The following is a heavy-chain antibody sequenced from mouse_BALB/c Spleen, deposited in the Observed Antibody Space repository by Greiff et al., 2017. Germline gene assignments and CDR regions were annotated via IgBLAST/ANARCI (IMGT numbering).Heavy chain of an antibody. CDR3: ARGIYDGYYLFAY. J-gene: IGHJ3*01. CDR2: ISYSGST. D-gene: IGHD2-3*01. CDR1: GYSITSDYA. Sequence: EVKLLESGPGLVKPSQSLSLTCTVTGYSITSDYAWNWIRQFPGNKLEWMGYISYSGSTSYNPSLKSRISITRDTSKNQFFLQLNSVTTEDTATYYCARGIYDGYYLFAYWGQGTLVTVSA. V-gene: IGHV3-2*02.